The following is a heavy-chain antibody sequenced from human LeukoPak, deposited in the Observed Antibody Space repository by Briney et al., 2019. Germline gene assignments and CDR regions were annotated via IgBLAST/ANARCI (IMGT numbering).Heavy chain of an antibody. CDR3: ARERESFRIGAFDI. CDR2: ISYDGSNK. D-gene: IGHD3-3*02. Sequence: GGSLRLSCAASGFTFSSYAMHWVRQAPGKGLEWVAVISYDGSNKYYADSVKGRFTISRDNAKNSLYLQMNSLRAEDTAVYYCARERESFRIGAFDIWGQGTMVTVSS. J-gene: IGHJ3*02. CDR1: GFTFSSYA. V-gene: IGHV3-30-3*01.